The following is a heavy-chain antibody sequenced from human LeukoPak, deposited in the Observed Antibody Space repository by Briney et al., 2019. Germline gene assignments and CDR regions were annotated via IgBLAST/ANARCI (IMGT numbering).Heavy chain of an antibody. CDR2: IKQDGSEK. D-gene: IGHD4-11*01. V-gene: IGHV3-7*01. Sequence: GGSLRLSCAASGFAFSTYRMSWVCQAPGKGLERVANIKQDGSEKHYLDSVKGRFTISRDNAKNSLYLQMSSLRAEDTAVYYCTRVEETATTAAIIRKYSYYYYYMDVWGKGNTVTVSS. J-gene: IGHJ6*03. CDR3: TRVEETATTAAIIRKYSYYYYYMDV. CDR1: GFAFSTYR.